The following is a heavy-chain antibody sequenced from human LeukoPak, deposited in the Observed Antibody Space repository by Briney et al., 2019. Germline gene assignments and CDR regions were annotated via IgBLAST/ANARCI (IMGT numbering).Heavy chain of an antibody. CDR1: GFTFSSYG. CDR3: ARWRGDQSEFDS. V-gene: IGHV3-30*02. D-gene: IGHD3-10*01. CDR2: IRYDGSNK. Sequence: GGSLRLSCAASGFTFSSYGFHWVRQAPGKGLEWVAFIRYDGSNKYYADSVKGRFTISRDNSKNTLYLQMNSLRVDDTAVYYCARWRGDQSEFDSWGQGTLVTVSS. J-gene: IGHJ4*02.